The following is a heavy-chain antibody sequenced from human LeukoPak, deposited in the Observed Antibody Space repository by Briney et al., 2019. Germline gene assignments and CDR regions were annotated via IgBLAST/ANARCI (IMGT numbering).Heavy chain of an antibody. Sequence: QPGGSLRLSCAASGFTFSSYAMSWVRQAPGKGLEWVSAISGSGGRTYYADSVKGRFTISRDNSKNTPYLQMNSLRAEDTAVYYCAKDQQWLVTHWFDPWGQGTLVTVSS. CDR3: AKDQQWLVTHWFDP. CDR2: ISGSGGRT. J-gene: IGHJ5*02. V-gene: IGHV3-23*01. D-gene: IGHD6-19*01. CDR1: GFTFSSYA.